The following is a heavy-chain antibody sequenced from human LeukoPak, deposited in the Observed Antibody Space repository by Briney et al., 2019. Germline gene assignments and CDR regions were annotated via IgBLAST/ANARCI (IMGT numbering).Heavy chain of an antibody. CDR1: GGSISSYY. CDR3: ARGGYSSGRAFDY. CDR2: IYSSGSS. V-gene: IGHV4-4*07. Sequence: SDTLSLTCTVWGGSISSYYGNWLRQPAGKGLEWIGRIYSSGSSDYNSSFKSRVTMSVDMSKSQISLKLSSVTAADAAVYYCARGGYSSGRAFDYWGQGTLVTVSS. J-gene: IGHJ4*02. D-gene: IGHD6-19*01.